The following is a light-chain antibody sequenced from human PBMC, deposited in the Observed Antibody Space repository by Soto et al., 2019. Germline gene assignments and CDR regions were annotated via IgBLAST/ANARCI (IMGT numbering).Light chain of an antibody. J-gene: IGLJ2*01. CDR1: SSNIGAGYD. V-gene: IGLV1-40*01. CDR2: GNS. Sequence: QSVLTQPPSVSGAPGQRVTISCTGSSSNIGAGYDVHWYQQLPGTAPKLLIYGNSNRPSGVPDRFSGSKSGTSASLAITGLQAEDEADYYWQSYDSSLSGSDVVFGGGTQLTVL. CDR3: QSYDSSLSGSDVV.